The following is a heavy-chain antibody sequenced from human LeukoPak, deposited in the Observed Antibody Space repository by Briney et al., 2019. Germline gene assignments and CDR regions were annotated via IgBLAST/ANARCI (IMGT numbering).Heavy chain of an antibody. CDR1: GFTFSNHG. D-gene: IGHD3-10*01. J-gene: IGHJ4*02. V-gene: IGHV3-23*01. Sequence: GGSLRLSCAASGFTFSNHGMNWVRPAPGKGLEWVSGISPSGDITYYADSVKGRFTISRDKSKNTLHLEVISLTAEDTAVYYCAKDDAWIRFGEWSQGTLVTVSS. CDR2: ISPSGDIT. CDR3: AKDDAWIRFGE.